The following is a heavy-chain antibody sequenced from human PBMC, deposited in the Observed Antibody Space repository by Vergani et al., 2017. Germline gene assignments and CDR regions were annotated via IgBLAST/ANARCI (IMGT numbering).Heavy chain of an antibody. CDR3: AGSRMYYGAGSPDY. V-gene: IGHV4-59*02. CDR1: GSSVNSYY. CDR2: VSFRGDT. Sequence: QVKLQESGPGLVKPSETLPLTCTVSGSSVNSYYWSWIRQPPGKGLEWMGYVSFRGDTLYDPSVKGRMTISLNTSSNQFSLYQTSVTAADTAVYYCAGSRMYYGAGSPDYWVQGTLVTVSS. J-gene: IGHJ4*02. D-gene: IGHD3-10*01.